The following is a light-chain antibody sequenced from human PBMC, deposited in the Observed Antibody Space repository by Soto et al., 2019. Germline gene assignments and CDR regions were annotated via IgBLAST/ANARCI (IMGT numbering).Light chain of an antibody. CDR2: GNS. CDR3: QSYDSSLSVV. J-gene: IGLJ2*01. Sequence: QSVLTQPPSVSGAPGQRVTISCTGSSSNIGAGYDVYWYQQLPGTAPKLLIYGNSNRPSGVPDLFSGSKSGTSASLAITGLQAEDEADYYCQSYDSSLSVVFGRGTKLTVL. V-gene: IGLV1-40*01. CDR1: SSNIGAGYD.